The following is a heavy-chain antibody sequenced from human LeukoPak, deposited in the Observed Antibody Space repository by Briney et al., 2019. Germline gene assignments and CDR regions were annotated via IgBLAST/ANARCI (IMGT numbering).Heavy chain of an antibody. D-gene: IGHD1-26*01. J-gene: IGHJ2*01. V-gene: IGHV4-59*01. CDR1: GGSFSGYY. Sequence: SETLSLTCAVYGGSFSGYYWSWIRQPPGKGLEWIGYIYYSGSTNYNPSLKSRVTISVDTSKNQFSLKLSSVTAADTAVYYCARNGGSYLRGYWYFDLWGRGTLVTVSS. CDR2: IYYSGST. CDR3: ARNGGSYLRGYWYFDL.